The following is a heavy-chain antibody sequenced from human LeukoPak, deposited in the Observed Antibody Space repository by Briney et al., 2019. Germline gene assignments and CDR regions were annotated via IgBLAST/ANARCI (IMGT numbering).Heavy chain of an antibody. D-gene: IGHD6-19*01. CDR2: IYFSGST. CDR1: GDSIATTAFY. V-gene: IGHV4-39*02. Sequence: PSETLSLTCTVSGDSIATTAFYWGWIRQPPGKGLEWVGTIYFSGSTYYSPSLKSRVTMSMDTAKNHFSLTLASATAADTAVYYCARRGSGWYQFDYWGQGTPVPVSS. J-gene: IGHJ4*02. CDR3: ARRGSGWYQFDY.